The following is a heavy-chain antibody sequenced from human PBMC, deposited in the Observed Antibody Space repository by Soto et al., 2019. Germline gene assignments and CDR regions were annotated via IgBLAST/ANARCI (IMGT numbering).Heavy chain of an antibody. J-gene: IGHJ5*02. CDR1: GGSISSRGYY. V-gene: IGHV4-39*01. CDR3: APSNWFDP. CDR2: IYYSGST. Sequence: QLQLQESGPGLVKPSETLSLTCTVSGGSISSRGYYWGWIRQPPGKGLEWIGTIYYSGSTYYNPSLKRRVTISVDTSKNQFSLKLSSVTAADTAVYYCAPSNWFDPWGQGTLVTVSS.